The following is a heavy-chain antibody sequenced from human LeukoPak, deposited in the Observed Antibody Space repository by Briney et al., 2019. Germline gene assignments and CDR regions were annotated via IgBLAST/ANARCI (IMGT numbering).Heavy chain of an antibody. V-gene: IGHV3-48*02. CDR1: GFTFSSSG. CDR2: VSSSSTI. CDR3: AREQWHGAYDI. J-gene: IGHJ3*02. D-gene: IGHD6-19*01. Sequence: GGSLRVSCEASGFTFSSSGISWVRQGPGKGLEWVSYVSSSSTIYYAAAVKGRFTISRDNAKSSLYLQMNSLRDEDTAVYYCAREQWHGAYDIGGEATMLTVSS.